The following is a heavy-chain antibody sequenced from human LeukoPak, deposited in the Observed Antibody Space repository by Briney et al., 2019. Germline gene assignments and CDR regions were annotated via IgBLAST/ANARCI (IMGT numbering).Heavy chain of an antibody. V-gene: IGHV1-18*01. CDR3: AREGGDYGDFFRWFDP. CDR2: ISAYNGNT. Sequence: ASVKVSCKASGYTFTSYGISWVRQAPGQGLEWMGWISAYNGNTNYAQKLQGRVTMTTDTSTSTAYMELSSLRSEDTAVYYCAREGGDYGDFFRWFDPWGQGTLVTVSS. CDR1: GYTFTSYG. J-gene: IGHJ5*02. D-gene: IGHD4-17*01.